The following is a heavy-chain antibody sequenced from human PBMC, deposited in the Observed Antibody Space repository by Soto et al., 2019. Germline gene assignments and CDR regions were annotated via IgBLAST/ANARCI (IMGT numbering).Heavy chain of an antibody. J-gene: IGHJ4*02. V-gene: IGHV1-18*01. CDR3: ARDNSGDFWSGYSHYYFDY. Sequence: ASVKVSCKTSGYTLTSYGINWVRQAPGQRLEWMGWISAYSGKTNYAQKFQGRLTMTTDTSTSTAYTELRSLRSDDTALYYCARDNSGDFWSGYSHYYFDYWGQGTLVTVSS. CDR1: GYTLTSYG. CDR2: ISAYSGKT. D-gene: IGHD3-3*01.